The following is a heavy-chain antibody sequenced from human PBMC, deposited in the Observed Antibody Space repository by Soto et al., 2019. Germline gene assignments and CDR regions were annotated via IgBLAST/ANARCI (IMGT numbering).Heavy chain of an antibody. Sequence: GESLKISCXGSGYSFTSYWIGWVRQMPAKGLEWMGIIYPGDSDTRYSPSFQGQVTISADKSISTAYLQWSSLKASDTAMYYCARSKAVVVTAASTRMNYYYYYGMDVWGQGTTVTVSS. V-gene: IGHV5-51*01. CDR3: ARSKAVVVTAASTRMNYYYYYGMDV. CDR2: IYPGDSDT. D-gene: IGHD2-2*01. CDR1: GYSFTSYW. J-gene: IGHJ6*02.